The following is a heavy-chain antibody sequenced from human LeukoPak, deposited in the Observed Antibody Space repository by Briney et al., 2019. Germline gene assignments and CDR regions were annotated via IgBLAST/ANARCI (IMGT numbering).Heavy chain of an antibody. V-gene: IGHV3-43*01. J-gene: IGHJ5*02. Sequence: GGSLRLSCAASGFIFEDYTMHWVRQVPGKTLEWVSLVNWHGTTYYADSLKCRFTISRDNSKNFLYLQMDSLRTEDTAFYYCAKDLTYESSGSVIDTWGLGTLVTVSS. CDR1: GFIFEDYT. D-gene: IGHD3-22*01. CDR3: AKDLTYESSGSVIDT. CDR2: VNWHGTT.